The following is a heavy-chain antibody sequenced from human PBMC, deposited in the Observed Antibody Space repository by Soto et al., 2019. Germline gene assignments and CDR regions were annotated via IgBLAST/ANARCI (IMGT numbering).Heavy chain of an antibody. CDR1: GGSISSSSYY. CDR2: IYYSGST. D-gene: IGHD3-3*01. J-gene: IGHJ6*02. Sequence: QLQLQESGPGLVKPSETLSLTCTVSGGSISSSSYYWGWIRQPPGKGLEWIGSIYYSGSTYYNPSLKSRVTISVDTSKNQFSLKLSSVTAADTAVYYCARHLVLDYDFWSGYLRSYYYYGMDVWGQGTTVTVSS. V-gene: IGHV4-39*01. CDR3: ARHLVLDYDFWSGYLRSYYYYGMDV.